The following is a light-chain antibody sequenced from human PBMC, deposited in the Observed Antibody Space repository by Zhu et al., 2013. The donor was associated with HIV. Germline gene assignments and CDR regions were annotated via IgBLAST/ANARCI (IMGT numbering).Light chain of an antibody. V-gene: IGKV1-5*03. CDR2: KAS. CDR3: QQYNSYSS. CDR1: QSISSW. Sequence: DIQLTQSPSFVSASVRDRVTITCRASQSISSWLAWYQQRPGKAPKLLIYKASSLESGVPSRFSGSGSGTEFTLTISSLQPDDFATYYCQQYNSYSSFGQGTKLEIK. J-gene: IGKJ2*03.